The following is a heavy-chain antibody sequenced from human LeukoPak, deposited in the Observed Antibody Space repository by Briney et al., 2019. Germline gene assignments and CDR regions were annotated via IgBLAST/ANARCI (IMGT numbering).Heavy chain of an antibody. V-gene: IGHV4-34*01. J-gene: IGHJ4*02. CDR2: INHSGST. CDR3: AGTRDVTSLGFDY. Sequence: PSETLSLTCAVYGGSFSGYYWRWIRQPPGKGLEWIGEINHSGSTNYNPSLKSRVTISVDTSKNQFSLKLSSVTAADTAVYYCAGTRDVTSLGFDYWGQGTLVTVSS. D-gene: IGHD3-16*01. CDR1: GGSFSGYY.